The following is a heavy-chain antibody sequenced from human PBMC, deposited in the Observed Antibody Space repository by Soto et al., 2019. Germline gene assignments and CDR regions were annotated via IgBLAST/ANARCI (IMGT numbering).Heavy chain of an antibody. CDR3: AADFTPGYSSGWYEWRSDY. CDR1: GFTFTSSA. V-gene: IGHV1-58*01. CDR2: IVVGSGNT. D-gene: IGHD6-19*01. J-gene: IGHJ4*02. Sequence: ASVKVSCKASGFTFTSSAVQWVRQARGQRLEWIGWIVVGSGNTNYAQKFQERVTITRDMSTSTAYMELSSLRSEDTAVYYCAADFTPGYSSGWYEWRSDYWGQGTLVTVSS.